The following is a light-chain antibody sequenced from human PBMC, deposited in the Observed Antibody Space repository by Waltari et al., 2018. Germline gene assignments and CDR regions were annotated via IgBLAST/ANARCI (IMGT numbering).Light chain of an antibody. CDR1: QSISKY. Sequence: EIVLTQSPGTLSLSQGERATLSCRASQSISKYLVWYQQKPGQAPRLLIYEASIRATGIPDRFSGSGSGTDFSLIISRLEPEDFAVYYCQKYEALPATFGQGTKVEIK. V-gene: IGKV3-20*01. CDR2: EAS. CDR3: QKYEALPAT. J-gene: IGKJ1*01.